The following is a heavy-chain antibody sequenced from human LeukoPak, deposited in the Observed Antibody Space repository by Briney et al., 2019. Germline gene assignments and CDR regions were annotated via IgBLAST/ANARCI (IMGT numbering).Heavy chain of an antibody. CDR3: ARDLVVVPAAIGWFDP. V-gene: IGHV3-11*04. D-gene: IGHD2-2*01. CDR1: GFTFSDYY. Sequence: GGSLRLSCAASGFTFSDYYMSWIRQAPGKGLEWVSYISSSGSTIYYADSVKGRFTTSRDNAKNSLYLQMNSLRAEDTAVYYCARDLVVVPAAIGWFDPWGQGTLVTVSS. J-gene: IGHJ5*02. CDR2: ISSSGSTI.